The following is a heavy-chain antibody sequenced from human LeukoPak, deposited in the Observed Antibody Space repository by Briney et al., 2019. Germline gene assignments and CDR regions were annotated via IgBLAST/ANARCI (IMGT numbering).Heavy chain of an antibody. J-gene: IGHJ2*01. CDR1: GFNFDDYA. Sequence: GRSLRLSCAVSGFNFDDYAMHWVRQAPGRGLEWVSGINWKTGNGIYADSVKGRFTISRDNARNSLYLQMSSLRAEDTALYYCTRRAARWQFDLWGRGTLLTVSS. D-gene: IGHD5-24*01. CDR2: INWKTGNG. V-gene: IGHV3-9*01. CDR3: TRRAARWQFDL.